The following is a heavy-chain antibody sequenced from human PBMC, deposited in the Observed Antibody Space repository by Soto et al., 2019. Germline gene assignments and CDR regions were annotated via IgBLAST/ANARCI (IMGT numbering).Heavy chain of an antibody. CDR2: IAKTGSDI. J-gene: IGHJ4*02. CDR3: ARGARTFDY. Sequence: QVHLVESGGGLVRPGGSLRLSCAVSGFTFSDYYMSWFRQAPGKGLEWVSYIAKTGSDIRYADSVKGRFTLSRDNAKNSLYLEMNSLRAEDTAVYYCARGARTFDYWGQGTLVTVSS. V-gene: IGHV3-11*01. D-gene: IGHD6-6*01. CDR1: GFTFSDYY.